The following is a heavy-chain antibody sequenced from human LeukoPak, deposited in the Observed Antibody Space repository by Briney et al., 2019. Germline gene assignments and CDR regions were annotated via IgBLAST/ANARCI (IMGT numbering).Heavy chain of an antibody. CDR1: GFTFTRYW. CDR3: ARGGSYGDY. J-gene: IGHJ4*02. V-gene: IGHV3-74*01. CDR2: VNPDGSST. D-gene: IGHD3-16*01. Sequence: GGSLRLSCAASGFTFTRYWMHWVRQAPGKGLVRVSRVNPDGSSTTYGDSVKGRFTSSRDNAKNTLYLQMNSLRADDTAVYYCARGGSYGDYWGQGILVTVSS.